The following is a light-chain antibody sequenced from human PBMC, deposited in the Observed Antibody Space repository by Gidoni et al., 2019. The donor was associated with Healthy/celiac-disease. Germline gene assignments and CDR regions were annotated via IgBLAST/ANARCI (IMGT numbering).Light chain of an antibody. V-gene: IGKV1-5*01. J-gene: IGKJ1*01. CDR2: DAS. Sequence: DIQMTQSPSTLSASVGDRVTITCRASQSISSWLAWYQQKPGKAPKLLIYDASSLESGVPSRFSGSGSGTEFTLTISSLQPDDFATYYCQQYNSHRMFXQXTKVEIK. CDR1: QSISSW. CDR3: QQYNSHRM.